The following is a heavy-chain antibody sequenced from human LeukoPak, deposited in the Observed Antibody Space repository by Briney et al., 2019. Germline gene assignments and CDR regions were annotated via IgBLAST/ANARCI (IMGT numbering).Heavy chain of an antibody. V-gene: IGHV4-59*01. CDR1: GVSISYYY. D-gene: IGHD4/OR15-4a*01. J-gene: IGHJ6*02. CDR2: VYYSGTT. Sequence: PSETLSLTCTVSGVSISYYYWSWIRQSPGKGLEWIGYVYYSGTTNYNPSLKSRVTISVDTSKNQFSLQLRSVTAADTAVYCCAREDPQTRVPEGMDVWGQGTTVTVSS. CDR3: AREDPQTRVPEGMDV.